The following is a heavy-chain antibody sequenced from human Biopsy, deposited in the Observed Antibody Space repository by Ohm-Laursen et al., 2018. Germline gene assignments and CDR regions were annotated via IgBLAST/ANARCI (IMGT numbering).Heavy chain of an antibody. D-gene: IGHD3-22*01. CDR1: GGSIISYY. V-gene: IGHV4-59*08. CDR2: VSYSGNT. J-gene: IGHJ4*02. Sequence: TLSLTCAVSGGSIISYYWSWIRQPAGKGLEWIGYVSYSGNTKYNPSLKSRVIISADTSKNQFSLKLSSVTAADTAMYYCAAYYYDSSGYFYAFHYWGQGTLVTVSS. CDR3: AAYYYDSSGYFYAFHY.